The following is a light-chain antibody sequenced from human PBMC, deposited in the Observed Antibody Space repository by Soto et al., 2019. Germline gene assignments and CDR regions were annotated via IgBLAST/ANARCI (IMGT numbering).Light chain of an antibody. V-gene: IGKV3-20*01. J-gene: IGKJ4*01. Sequence: EIVLTQSPGTLSLSPGERATLSCRASQSVRSSYLAWYQQKPGQAPRLLIYGASSRATGIPDRFSGSGSGTDFTLTISRLEPEDFAVYYCHHYDSSPLTFGGGTKVEIK. CDR3: HHYDSSPLT. CDR2: GAS. CDR1: QSVRSSY.